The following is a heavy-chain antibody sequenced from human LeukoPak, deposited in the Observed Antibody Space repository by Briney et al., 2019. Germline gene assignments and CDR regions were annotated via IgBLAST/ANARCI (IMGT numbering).Heavy chain of an antibody. J-gene: IGHJ4*02. D-gene: IGHD3-22*01. CDR3: ASLHQDTYYYDSSGYYFDY. CDR1: GGSISSSSYY. Sequence: AETLSLTCTVSGGSISSSSYYWGWIRQPPGKGLEWIGRINYSGSTYYNPSLKSRATISVDTSKNQFSLKLSSVTAADTAVYYCASLHQDTYYYDSSGYYFDYWGQGTLVTVSS. CDR2: INYSGST. V-gene: IGHV4-39*01.